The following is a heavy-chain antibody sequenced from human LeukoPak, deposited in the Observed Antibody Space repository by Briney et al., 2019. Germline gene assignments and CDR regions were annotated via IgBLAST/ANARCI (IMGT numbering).Heavy chain of an antibody. CDR2: INSDGSST. CDR1: GFTFSSYW. V-gene: IGHV3-74*01. D-gene: IGHD4-11*01. J-gene: IGHJ4*02. Sequence: GGSLRLSCAASGFTFSSYWMHWVRQAPGKGLVWVSRINSDGSSTSYADSVKGRFTISRDSAKNTLYLQMNSLRAEDTAVYYCAREEDYSNYGLDYWGQGTLVTVSS. CDR3: AREEDYSNYGLDY.